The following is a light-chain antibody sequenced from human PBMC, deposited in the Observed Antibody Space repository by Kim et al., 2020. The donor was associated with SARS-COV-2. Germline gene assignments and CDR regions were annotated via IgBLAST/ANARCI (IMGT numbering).Light chain of an antibody. Sequence: EVVLTQSPDTLSLSPGEGATLSCRASQSVNNIYLACYQETPGQAPTLLIYGASIRATGITDRFSGRGSGTDFTLTISRVAPGDFAVYYCQQYARTPVTCGGGTKREI. CDR2: GAS. V-gene: IGKV3-20*01. CDR3: QQYARTPVT. CDR1: QSVNNIY. J-gene: IGKJ4*01.